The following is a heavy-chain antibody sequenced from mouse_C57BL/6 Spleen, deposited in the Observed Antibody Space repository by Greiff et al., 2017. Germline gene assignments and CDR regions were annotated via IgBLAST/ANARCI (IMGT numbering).Heavy chain of an antibody. Sequence: VQLQPSGAELVRPGASVKLSCTASGFNIKDDYMHWVKQRPEQGLEWIGWIDPENGDTEYASKFQGKATITADTSSNTAYLQLSSLTSEDTAVYYCTTWGTGNYWGQGTTLTVSS. V-gene: IGHV14-4*01. D-gene: IGHD3-3*01. J-gene: IGHJ2*01. CDR3: TTWGTGNY. CDR2: IDPENGDT. CDR1: GFNIKDDY.